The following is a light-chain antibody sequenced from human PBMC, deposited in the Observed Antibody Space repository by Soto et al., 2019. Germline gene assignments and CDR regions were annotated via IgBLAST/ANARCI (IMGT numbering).Light chain of an antibody. CDR2: AVS. V-gene: IGLV2-14*01. CDR1: SSDVGLYDY. CDR3: SSYTSDSSYG. Sequence: QSVLTQPASVSGSPGQSITISCTGTSSDVGLYDYVSWYQQHPGKAPQLMIYAVSNRPSGVSNRFSASKSGNTASLFISGLQAEDEADYSCSSYTSDSSYGFGSGTKVTV. J-gene: IGLJ1*01.